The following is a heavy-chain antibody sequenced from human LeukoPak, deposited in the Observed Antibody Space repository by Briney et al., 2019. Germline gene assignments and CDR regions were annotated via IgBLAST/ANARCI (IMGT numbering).Heavy chain of an antibody. CDR2: IYHSGTT. CDR1: GYSISSGYY. CDR3: ARETSGQGYFQY. J-gene: IGHJ1*01. V-gene: IGHV4-38-2*02. Sequence: SETLSLTCTVSGYSISSGYYWGWIRQPPGKGLEWIGSIYHSGTTYYNPSLKSRVTISIDTSKNQFSLKLSSVTAADTAVYYCARETSGQGYFQYWGQGTMVTV. D-gene: IGHD3-3*01.